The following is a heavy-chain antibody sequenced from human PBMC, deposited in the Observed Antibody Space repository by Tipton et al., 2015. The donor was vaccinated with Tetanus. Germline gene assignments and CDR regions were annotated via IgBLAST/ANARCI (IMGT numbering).Heavy chain of an antibody. CDR3: VRDLRVFARFDN. V-gene: IGHV3-21*01. Sequence: SLRLSCEASGFSFSSYSMNWVRQAPGKGLDWVSSISSGGNYIYYADSVKGRFTISRDGNSLYLQMNSLRADDTAVYYCVRDLRVFARFDNWGQGSLVIVSS. CDR1: GFSFSSYS. CDR2: ISSGGNYI. J-gene: IGHJ4*02. D-gene: IGHD3-3*01.